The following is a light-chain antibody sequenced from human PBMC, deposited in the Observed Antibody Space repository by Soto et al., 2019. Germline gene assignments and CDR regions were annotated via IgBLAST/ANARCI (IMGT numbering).Light chain of an antibody. CDR1: QSVSSN. Sequence: EIVMTQSPATLSVSAGERATFSCRASQSVSSNLAWYQQKPGQAPRLLIYDASTRATGFPARFSGSGSGTEFTLTISSLQSEDVAVYYCQQYYKWPLTFGGGTKVDIK. V-gene: IGKV3-15*01. CDR3: QQYYKWPLT. CDR2: DAS. J-gene: IGKJ4*01.